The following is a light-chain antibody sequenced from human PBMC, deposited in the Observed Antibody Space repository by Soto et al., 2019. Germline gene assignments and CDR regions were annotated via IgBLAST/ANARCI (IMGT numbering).Light chain of an antibody. J-gene: IGLJ1*01. CDR3: SSYAGSNNYV. V-gene: IGLV2-8*01. CDR2: EVS. Sequence: QSVLTQPPSASGPPGQSVTFSCTGTSSDVGGYNYVSWYQQHPGKAPKLMIYEVSKRPSGVPDRFSGSKSGNTASLTVSGLQAEDEADYYCSSYAGSNNYVFGTGTKVTVL. CDR1: SSDVGGYNY.